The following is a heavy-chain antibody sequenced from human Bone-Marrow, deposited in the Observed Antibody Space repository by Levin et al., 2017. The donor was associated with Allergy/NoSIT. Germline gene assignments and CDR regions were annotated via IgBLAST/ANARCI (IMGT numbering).Heavy chain of an antibody. Sequence: GGSLRLSCVASGFSFSTYWMSWVRQAPGKGLEWVANIKEDGSDKYYVDSVKGRVTVSRDNAKNSLYLQMNSLRAEDTAVYYCARGYDYGDYAEAEDFYYRLDVWGQGTTVTVS. CDR1: GFSFSTYW. V-gene: IGHV3-7*01. CDR2: IKEDGSDK. CDR3: ARGYDYGDYAEAEDFYYRLDV. J-gene: IGHJ6*02. D-gene: IGHD4-17*01.